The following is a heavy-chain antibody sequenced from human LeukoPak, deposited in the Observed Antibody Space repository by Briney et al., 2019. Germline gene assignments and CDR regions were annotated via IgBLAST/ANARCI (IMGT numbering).Heavy chain of an antibody. Sequence: SGKVSCKASGYTFTSCDINWVRQATGQGLEWVGWMNPNSGNTGYAQKFQGRVTMTRNTSISTAYMELSSLRSEDTAVYYCARGQDSSSWNDWFDPWGQGTLVTVSS. V-gene: IGHV1-8*01. CDR1: GYTFTSCD. D-gene: IGHD6-13*01. CDR2: MNPNSGNT. CDR3: ARGQDSSSWNDWFDP. J-gene: IGHJ5*02.